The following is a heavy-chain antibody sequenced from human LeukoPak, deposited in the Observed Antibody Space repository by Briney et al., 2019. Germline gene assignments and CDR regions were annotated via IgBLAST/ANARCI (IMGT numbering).Heavy chain of an antibody. CDR2: IYYSGST. J-gene: IGHJ3*02. CDR1: GGSISSGGYY. V-gene: IGHV4-31*03. Sequence: SETLSLTCTVSGGSISSGGYYWSWIRQHPGKGLEWIGYIYYSGSTYYNPSLKSRVTISVDTSKNQFSLKLSSVTAADTAVYYCARRDLHDAFDIWGQGTMVTVSS. CDR3: ARRDLHDAFDI.